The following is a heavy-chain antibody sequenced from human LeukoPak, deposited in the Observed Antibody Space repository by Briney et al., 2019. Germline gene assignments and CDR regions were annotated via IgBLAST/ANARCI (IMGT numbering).Heavy chain of an antibody. D-gene: IGHD6-19*01. CDR3: ARDSSGWYSTRYYYYGMDV. CDR2: INHSGST. CDR1: GGSFSGYY. J-gene: IGHJ6*02. V-gene: IGHV4-34*01. Sequence: PSETLSLTCAVYGGSFSGYYWSWIRQPPGKGLEWIGEINHSGSTNYNPSLKSRVTISVDTSKNQFSLKLSSVTAADTAVYYCARDSSGWYSTRYYYYGMDVWGQGTTVTVSS.